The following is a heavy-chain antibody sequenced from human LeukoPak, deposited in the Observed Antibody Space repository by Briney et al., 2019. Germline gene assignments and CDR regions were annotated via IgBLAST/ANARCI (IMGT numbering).Heavy chain of an antibody. J-gene: IGHJ4*02. V-gene: IGHV1-69*13. Sequence: SVKVSCKASGGTFSSYAISWVRQAPGQGLEWMGGIIPIFGTANYAQRFQGRVTITADESTSTAYMELSSLRSEDTAAYYCARQSPPPISGTPLNYYGSGSYYTPFDYWGQGTLVTVSS. CDR3: ARQSPPPISGTPLNYYGSGSYYTPFDY. D-gene: IGHD3-10*01. CDR2: IIPIFGTA. CDR1: GGTFSSYA.